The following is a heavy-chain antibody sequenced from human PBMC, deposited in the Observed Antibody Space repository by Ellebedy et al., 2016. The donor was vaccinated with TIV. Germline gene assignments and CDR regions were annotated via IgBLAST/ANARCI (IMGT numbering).Heavy chain of an antibody. J-gene: IGHJ5*02. D-gene: IGHD4-17*01. V-gene: IGHV3-7*01. CDR2: IYQDGSQT. CDR3: ARRGRYGDYAVQVNSWFDV. CDR1: GFNFRSYW. Sequence: GESLKISCVVSGFNFRSYWMGWVRQAPGKGLAWVANIYQDGSQTYYVDSAEGRFTISRDNAKNSLYLEMRSLRVEDTAMYYCARRGRYGDYAVQVNSWFDVWGQGIPVTVSP.